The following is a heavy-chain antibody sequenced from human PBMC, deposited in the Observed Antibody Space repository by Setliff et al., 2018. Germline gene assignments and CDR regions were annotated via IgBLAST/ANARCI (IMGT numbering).Heavy chain of an antibody. CDR3: AKDTHYYSSSGYYCFDY. Sequence: SGGSLRLSCAASGFTSTMYGIHWVRQAPGKGLEWVAYIRHDGSNENYADSVKGRFTVSRDNSRNTLSLQMNSLRAEDTAVYYCAKDTHYYSSSGYYCFDYWGQGTLVTVSS. J-gene: IGHJ4*02. CDR1: GFTSTMYG. V-gene: IGHV3-30*02. CDR2: IRHDGSNE. D-gene: IGHD3-22*01.